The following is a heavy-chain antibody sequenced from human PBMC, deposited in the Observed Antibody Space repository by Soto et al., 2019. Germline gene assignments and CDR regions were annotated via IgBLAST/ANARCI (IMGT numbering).Heavy chain of an antibody. CDR1: GDSIRIYY. Sequence: SETLSLTCSVSGDSIRIYYWTWIRQPPGKGLQWIGYVFHTGNTNYNPSLKSRVTISEDASKNQVSLRLTSVTAADTAVYFCARETYNWKIWGQVRVVAVSS. D-gene: IGHD1-20*01. V-gene: IGHV4-59*01. J-gene: IGHJ1*01. CDR2: VFHTGNT. CDR3: ARETYNWKI.